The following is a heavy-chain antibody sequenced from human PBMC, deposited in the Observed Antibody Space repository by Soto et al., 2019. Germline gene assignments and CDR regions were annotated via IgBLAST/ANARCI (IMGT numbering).Heavy chain of an antibody. CDR3: ARRVAVAGSAWWFDP. D-gene: IGHD6-19*01. CDR2: VYPGDSAT. J-gene: IGHJ5*02. Sequence: GESLKISCKASGYNFVTYWIGWVRQMPGKGLEWMGIVYPGDSATRYSPSFQGQVTISADKSINTAYLQWSSLKASDTGIYYCARRVAVAGSAWWFDPRGQGTQVTVSS. CDR1: GYNFVTYW. V-gene: IGHV5-51*01.